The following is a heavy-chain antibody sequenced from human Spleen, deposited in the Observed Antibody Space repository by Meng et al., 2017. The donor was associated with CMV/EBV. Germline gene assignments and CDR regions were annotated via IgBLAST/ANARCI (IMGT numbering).Heavy chain of an antibody. D-gene: IGHD2-2*01. CDR1: GGSISSSSYY. V-gene: IGHV4-39*07. Sequence: SETLSLTCTVSGGSISSSSYYWGWIRQPPGKGLEWIGSIYYSGSTYYNPSLKSRVTISADTSKSQFSLKLSSVTAADTAVYYCARGLRVVVPAAIRWFDPWGQGTLVTVSS. CDR3: ARGLRVVVPAAIRWFDP. CDR2: IYYSGST. J-gene: IGHJ5*02.